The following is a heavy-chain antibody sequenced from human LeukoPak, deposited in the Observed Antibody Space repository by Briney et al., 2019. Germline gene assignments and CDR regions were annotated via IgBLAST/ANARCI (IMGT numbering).Heavy chain of an antibody. D-gene: IGHD6-6*01. CDR3: ARLRVWQLGYFDY. J-gene: IGHJ4*02. Sequence: SQTLSLTCTVSGGSISSGGYYWSWIRQHPGKGLEWIGYIYYSGSTYYNPSLKSRVTISVDTSKNQFPLKLSSVTATDTAVYYCARLRVWQLGYFDYWGQGTLVTVSS. CDR1: GGSISSGGYY. V-gene: IGHV4-31*03. CDR2: IYYSGST.